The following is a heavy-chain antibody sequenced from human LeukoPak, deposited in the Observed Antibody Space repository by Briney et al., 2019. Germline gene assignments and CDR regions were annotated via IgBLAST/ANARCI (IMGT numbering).Heavy chain of an antibody. J-gene: IGHJ4*02. CDR3: ARVSLGNDYGSGNYDY. Sequence: GGSLRLSCAASEFTFSSYEMNWVRQAPGKGLEWISFISSRGSSIYYADSVKGRFTISRDNAKNSLYLQMNSLRAEDTAVYYCARVSLGNDYGSGNYDYWGQGTLVTVSS. CDR1: EFTFSSYE. V-gene: IGHV3-48*03. CDR2: ISSRGSSI. D-gene: IGHD3-10*01.